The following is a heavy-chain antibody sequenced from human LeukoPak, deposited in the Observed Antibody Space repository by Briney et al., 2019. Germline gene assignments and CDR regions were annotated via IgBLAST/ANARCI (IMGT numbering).Heavy chain of an antibody. J-gene: IGHJ4*02. CDR2: IYYSGST. CDR1: GGSISSSSYY. V-gene: IGHV4-39*07. D-gene: IGHD3/OR15-3a*01. CDR3: ARDVGTGRQLTPGYYFDY. Sequence: PSETLSLTCTVSGGSISSSSYYWGWIRQPPGKGLEWIGSIYYSGSTYYNPSLKSRVTISVDTSKNQFSLKLSSVTAADTAVYYCARDVGTGRQLTPGYYFDYWGQGTLVTVSS.